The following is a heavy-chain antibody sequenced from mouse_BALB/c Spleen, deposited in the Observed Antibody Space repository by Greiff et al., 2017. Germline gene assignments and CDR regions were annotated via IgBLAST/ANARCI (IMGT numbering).Heavy chain of an antibody. CDR3: AREGAY. CDR2: ISYSGST. J-gene: IGHJ3*01. CDR1: GYSITSDYA. Sequence: VQLKESGPGLVKPSQSLFLTCTVTGYSITSDYAWNWIRQFPGNKLEWMGYISYSGSTSYNPSLKSRISITRDTSKNQFFLQLNSVTTEDTATYYCAREGAYWGQGTLVTVSA. V-gene: IGHV3-2*02.